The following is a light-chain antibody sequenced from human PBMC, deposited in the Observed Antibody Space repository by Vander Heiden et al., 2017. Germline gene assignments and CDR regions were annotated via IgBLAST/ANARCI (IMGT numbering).Light chain of an antibody. V-gene: IGKV4-1*01. J-gene: IGKJ3*01. CDR3: QQDYDSLLT. CDR2: WAS. CDR1: QSVLYSSNNKNY. Sequence: DIVMTQSPDSLAVSLGERATINCKSSQSVLYSSNNKNYLAWYQQKPGQPPKLLIYWASTRESGVPDRFSGSGSGTDFTLTISSLQADDVAVYYCQQDYDSLLTFGHGTKVDLK.